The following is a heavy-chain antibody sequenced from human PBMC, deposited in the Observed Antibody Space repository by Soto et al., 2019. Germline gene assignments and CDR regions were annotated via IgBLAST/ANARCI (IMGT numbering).Heavy chain of an antibody. CDR2: IIPILGIA. Sequence: QVQLVQSGAEVKKPGSSVKVSCKASGGTFSSYTISWVRQAPGQGLEWMGRIIPILGIANYAQKFQGRVTITADKSTSTAYMELSSLRSEDTAVYYCARGDCSGGSCYSYYYYAMDVWGQGTTVTVSS. V-gene: IGHV1-69*02. CDR3: ARGDCSGGSCYSYYYYAMDV. D-gene: IGHD2-15*01. CDR1: GGTFSSYT. J-gene: IGHJ6*02.